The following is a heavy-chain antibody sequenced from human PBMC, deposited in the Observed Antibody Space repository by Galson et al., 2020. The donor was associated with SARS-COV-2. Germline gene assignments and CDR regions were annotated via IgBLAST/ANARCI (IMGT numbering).Heavy chain of an antibody. V-gene: IGHV4-59*01. CDR2: IYYSGST. J-gene: IGHJ4*02. CDR3: ARVADGRTGHLDY. Sequence: PSETLSLTCTVSGGSISSYYWSWIRQPPGKGLEWIGYIYYSGSTNYNPSLKSRVTISVDTSKNQFSLKLSSVTAADTAVYYCARVADGRTGHLDYWGQGTLVTVSS. CDR1: GGSISSYY.